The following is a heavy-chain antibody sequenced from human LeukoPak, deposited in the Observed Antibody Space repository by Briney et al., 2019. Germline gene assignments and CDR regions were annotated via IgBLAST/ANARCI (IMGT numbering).Heavy chain of an antibody. Sequence: GGALRLSCAASGFTFSSYAMSWVRQAPGKGVEWVSAISGSGGSTYYADSVKGRFTISRDNSKNTLYLQMNSLRAEDTAVYYCAKDKHVYSIPFFDYWGQGTLVTVSP. CDR1: GFTFSSYA. V-gene: IGHV3-23*01. D-gene: IGHD2-15*01. CDR3: AKDKHVYSIPFFDY. J-gene: IGHJ4*02. CDR2: ISGSGGST.